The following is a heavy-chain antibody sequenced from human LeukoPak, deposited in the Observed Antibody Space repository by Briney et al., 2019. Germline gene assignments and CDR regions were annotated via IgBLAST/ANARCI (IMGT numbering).Heavy chain of an antibody. V-gene: IGHV1-2*02. Sequence: ASVKVSCKASGYTFTGYYMHWVRQAPGQGLEWMGWINPNSGGTDYAQKFQGRVTMTRDTSISTAYMELSRLRSDDTAVYYCARDGTAVAGLDYWGQGTLVTVSS. D-gene: IGHD6-19*01. CDR3: ARDGTAVAGLDY. CDR1: GYTFTGYY. CDR2: INPNSGGT. J-gene: IGHJ4*02.